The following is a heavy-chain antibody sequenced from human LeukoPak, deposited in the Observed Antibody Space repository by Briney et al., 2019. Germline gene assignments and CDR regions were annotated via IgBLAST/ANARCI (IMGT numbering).Heavy chain of an antibody. CDR1: GVSFSGYY. D-gene: IGHD2/OR15-2a*01. V-gene: IGHV4-34*01. Sequence: SETLSLTCAVYGVSFSGYYWSWIRQPPEKGLEWIGEINHSGSTNYNPSLKSRVTISVDTSKNQLSLRLSSVTAADAGVYYCATHPRSGLCTTANCFLMLAWGQGTLVTVSS. J-gene: IGHJ5*02. CDR2: INHSGST. CDR3: ATHPRSGLCTTANCFLMLA.